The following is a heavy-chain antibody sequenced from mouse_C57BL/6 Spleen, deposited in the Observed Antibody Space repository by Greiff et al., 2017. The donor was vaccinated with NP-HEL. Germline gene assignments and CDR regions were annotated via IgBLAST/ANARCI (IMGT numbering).Heavy chain of an antibody. CDR3: ARGGYFDY. Sequence: EVQLVESGPELVKPGDSVKISCKASGYSFTGYFRNWVMQSHGKSLEWIGRINPYNGDTFYNQKFKGKATWTVDKSSSTAHMELRSLTSEDSAVYYCARGGYFDYWGQGTTLTVSS. CDR2: INPYNGDT. V-gene: IGHV1-20*01. CDR1: GYSFTGYF. J-gene: IGHJ2*01.